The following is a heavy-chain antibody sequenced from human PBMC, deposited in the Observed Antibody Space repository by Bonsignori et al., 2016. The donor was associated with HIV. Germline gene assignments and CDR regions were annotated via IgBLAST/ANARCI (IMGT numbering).Heavy chain of an antibody. V-gene: IGHV6-1*01. J-gene: IGHJ6*03. D-gene: IGHD3-9*01. CDR2: IYYRSKWNN. CDR1: GDSVSRNSAA. Sequence: SETLSLTCAISGDSVSRNSAAWNWIRQSPSRGLEWLGRIYYRSKWNNDYSVSVQGRIIISADTSNNTFSLHLSSVTPEDTAVYYCARGSKDSGNWLLSPHYYYYYMDVWGKGTTVTVSS. CDR3: ARGSKDSGNWLLSPHYYYYYMDV.